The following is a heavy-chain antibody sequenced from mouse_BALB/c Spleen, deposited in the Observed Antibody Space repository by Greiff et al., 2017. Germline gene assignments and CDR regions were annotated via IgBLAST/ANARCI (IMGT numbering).Heavy chain of an antibody. Sequence: EVHLVESGGGLVQPGGSLRLSCATSGFTFTDYYMSWVRQPPGKALEWLGFIRNEANGYTTEYSASVKGRFTISRDNSQSILYLQMNTLRAEDSATYYCARNYGSEGFAYWGQGTLVTVSA. CDR2: IRNEANGYTT. CDR3: ARNYGSEGFAY. J-gene: IGHJ3*01. D-gene: IGHD1-1*01. V-gene: IGHV7-3*02. CDR1: GFTFTDYY.